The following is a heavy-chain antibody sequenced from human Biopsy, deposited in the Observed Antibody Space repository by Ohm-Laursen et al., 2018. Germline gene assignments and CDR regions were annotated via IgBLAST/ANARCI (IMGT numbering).Heavy chain of an antibody. CDR2: IDVSEDNT. V-gene: IGHV3-23*01. CDR1: GFTFRTYA. D-gene: IGHD7-27*01. Sequence: SLRLSCAASGFTFRTYAMNWVRQAPGKGLAWVSHIDVSEDNTYYADSVRGRFTISRDNSKKMVHLQINSLRADDTAVYYCVKHWGGYNFDSWGQGTLVTVSP. CDR3: VKHWGGYNFDS. J-gene: IGHJ4*01.